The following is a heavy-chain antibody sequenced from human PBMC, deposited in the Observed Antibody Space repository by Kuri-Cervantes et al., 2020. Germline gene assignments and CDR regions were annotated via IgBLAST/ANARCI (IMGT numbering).Heavy chain of an antibody. J-gene: IGHJ2*01. D-gene: IGHD1-14*01. Sequence: SLKISCAASGFTFDDYAMHWVRQAPGEGLEWVLGISWNSGSIGYADSVKGRFTISRDNSKNTLYLQMNSLRAEDTAVYYCAKVVPESNWYFDLWGRGTLVTVSS. V-gene: IGHV3-9*01. CDR2: ISWNSGSI. CDR1: GFTFDDYA. CDR3: AKVVPESNWYFDL.